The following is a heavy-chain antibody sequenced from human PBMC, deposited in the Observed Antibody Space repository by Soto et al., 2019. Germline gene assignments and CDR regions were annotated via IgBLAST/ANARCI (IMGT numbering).Heavy chain of an antibody. V-gene: IGHV4-34*01. CDR1: GASFSNYY. J-gene: IGHJ4*02. CDR2: ITHSGST. Sequence: SETLSLTCTVSGASFSNYYWSWIRQSPGKGLEWIGEITHSGSTNYNPSLKSRVTILLETSKHQFSLKLTSLTAADTAVYYCTGDGGTHYNTIDFWGQGTLVTVSS. CDR3: TGDGGTHYNTIDF. D-gene: IGHD1-20*01.